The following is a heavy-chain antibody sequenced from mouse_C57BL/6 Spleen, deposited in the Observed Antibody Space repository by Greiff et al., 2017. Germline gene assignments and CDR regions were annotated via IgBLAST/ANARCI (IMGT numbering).Heavy chain of an antibody. V-gene: IGHV5-17*01. CDR1: GFTFSDYG. D-gene: IGHD2-4*01. Sequence: EVKLMESGGGLVKPGGSLKLSCAASGFTFSDYGMHWVRQAPEKGLEWVAYISSGSSTIYYADTVKGRFTISRDNAKNTLFLQMTSLRSEDTAMYYCAREDDYVYFDYWGQGTTLTVSS. CDR2: ISSGSSTI. CDR3: AREDDYVYFDY. J-gene: IGHJ2*01.